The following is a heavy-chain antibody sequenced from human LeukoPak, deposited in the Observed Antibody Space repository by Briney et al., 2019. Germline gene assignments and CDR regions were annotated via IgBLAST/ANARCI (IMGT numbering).Heavy chain of an antibody. CDR3: ARQRSTIF. Sequence: SETLSLTCTVSGGSISSSSYYWGWIRQPPGEGLEWIGSIYYSGSTYYNPSLKSRVTISVDTSKNQFSLKLSSVTAADTAVYYCARQRSTIFWGQGTLVTVSS. D-gene: IGHD3-3*01. J-gene: IGHJ4*02. V-gene: IGHV4-39*01. CDR1: GGSISSSSYY. CDR2: IYYSGST.